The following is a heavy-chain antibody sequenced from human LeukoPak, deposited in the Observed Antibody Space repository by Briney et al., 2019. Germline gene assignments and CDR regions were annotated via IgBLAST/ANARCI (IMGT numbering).Heavy chain of an antibody. D-gene: IGHD6-19*01. V-gene: IGHV1-18*01. Sequence: ASVKVSCKASGYTFTSYGISWVRQAPGQGLEWMGWISAYNGNTNYAQKLQGRVTMTTNTSTSTAYMELRSLRSDDTAVYYCAREESSGWYDYFDYWGQGTLVTVSS. CDR3: AREESSGWYDYFDY. J-gene: IGHJ4*02. CDR2: ISAYNGNT. CDR1: GYTFTSYG.